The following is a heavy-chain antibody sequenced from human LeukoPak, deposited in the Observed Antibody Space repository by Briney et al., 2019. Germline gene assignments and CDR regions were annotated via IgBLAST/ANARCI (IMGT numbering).Heavy chain of an antibody. CDR1: GFTFSSYG. J-gene: IGHJ3*02. CDR3: AKDRIAVAGRTFDI. CDR2: ISYDGSNK. V-gene: IGHV3-30*18. D-gene: IGHD6-19*01. Sequence: GRSLRLSCAASGFTFSSYGMHWVRQAPGKGLEWVAVISYDGSNKYYADSVKGRLTISRDNSKNTLYLQMNSLRAEDTAVYYCAKDRIAVAGRTFDIWGQGTMVTVSS.